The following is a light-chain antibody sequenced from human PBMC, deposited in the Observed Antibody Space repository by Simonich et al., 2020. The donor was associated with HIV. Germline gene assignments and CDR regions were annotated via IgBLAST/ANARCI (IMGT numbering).Light chain of an antibody. CDR2: KAS. J-gene: IGKJ1*01. CDR1: QSISSW. V-gene: IGKV1-5*03. CDR3: QQSNSFPRT. Sequence: DIQMTQSPSTLSASVGDRVTITCRASQSISSWLAWYQQKPGKAPKLLIYKASSLESGVPSRFSGSGSGTEFTLTISSLQPNDSATYYCQQSNSFPRTFGQGTRVEIK.